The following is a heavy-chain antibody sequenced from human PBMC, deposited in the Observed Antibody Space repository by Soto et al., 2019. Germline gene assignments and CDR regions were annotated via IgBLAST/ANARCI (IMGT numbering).Heavy chain of an antibody. CDR2: IYYSGST. CDR3: ARRHGYTFDY. J-gene: IGHJ4*02. Sequence: SETLSLTCTVSGGSISSYYWSWIRQPPGKGLEWIGYIYYSGSTNYNPSLKSRVTISVDTSKNQFSLKLSSVTAADTAVYYCARRHGYTFDYWGQGTLVTVSS. D-gene: IGHD3-16*02. CDR1: GGSISSYY. V-gene: IGHV4-59*08.